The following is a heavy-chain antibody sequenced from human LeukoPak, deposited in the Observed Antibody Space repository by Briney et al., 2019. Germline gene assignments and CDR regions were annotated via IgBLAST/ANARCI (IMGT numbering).Heavy chain of an antibody. CDR3: AKHHYGGKVTAIFDY. CDR2: LTYDGRSK. Sequence: PGGSLRLSCAASGITFSSHGMHWVRQAPGKGLEWVAFLTYDGRSKYFADSVKGRFTISRDNSKNTLYLQMNSLRAEDTAVYYCAKHHYGGKVTAIFDYWGQGTLVTVSS. D-gene: IGHD4-23*01. V-gene: IGHV3-30*18. CDR1: GITFSSHG. J-gene: IGHJ4*02.